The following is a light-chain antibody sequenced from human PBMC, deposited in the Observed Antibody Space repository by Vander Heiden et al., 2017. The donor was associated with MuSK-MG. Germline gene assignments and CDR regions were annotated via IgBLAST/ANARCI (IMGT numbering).Light chain of an antibody. V-gene: IGKV1-39*01. CDR3: QQSYSTPPT. CDR2: AAS. CDR1: QSISSY. Sequence: DIQMTQSPSSLSASVGDRVTITCRASQSISSYLNWYQQKPGKAPKLLIYAASSLQSGVPSRFSGSGSGTDFTLTISSLQPTDFATYYCQQSYSTPPTFGGGTKVXIK. J-gene: IGKJ4*01.